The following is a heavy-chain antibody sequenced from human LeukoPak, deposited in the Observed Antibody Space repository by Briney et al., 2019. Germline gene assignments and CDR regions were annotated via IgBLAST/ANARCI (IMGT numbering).Heavy chain of an antibody. CDR3: AREHCSSTSCYDYFDY. CDR1: GFTFSSYS. V-gene: IGHV3-21*01. D-gene: IGHD2-2*01. Sequence: GGSLRLSCAASGFTFSSYSMNWVRQAPGKGLEWVSSISSSSSYIYYADSVKGRFTISRDNAKNSLYLQMNSLRAEDTAVYYCAREHCSSTSCYDYFDYWGQGTLVTVSS. J-gene: IGHJ4*02. CDR2: ISSSSSYI.